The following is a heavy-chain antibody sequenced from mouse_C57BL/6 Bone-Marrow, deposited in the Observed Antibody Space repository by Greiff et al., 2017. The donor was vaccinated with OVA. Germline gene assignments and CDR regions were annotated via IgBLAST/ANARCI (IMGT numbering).Heavy chain of an antibody. CDR2: ISYDGSN. V-gene: IGHV3-6*01. CDR1: GYSITSGYY. D-gene: IGHD2-4*01. J-gene: IGHJ4*01. Sequence: EVQLQQSGPGLVKPSQSLSLTCSVTGYSITSGYYWNWIRQFPGNKLEWMGYISYDGSNNYNPSLKNRISITRDTSKHQFFLKLNSVTTEDTATYDCARQMIRFNYYAMDYWGQGTSVTVSS. CDR3: ARQMIRFNYYAMDY.